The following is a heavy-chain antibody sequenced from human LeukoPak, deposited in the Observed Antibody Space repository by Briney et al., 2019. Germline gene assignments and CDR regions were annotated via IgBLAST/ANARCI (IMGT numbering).Heavy chain of an antibody. J-gene: IGHJ4*02. V-gene: IGHV3-11*04. CDR2: ISISGTTT. D-gene: IGHD4-17*01. Sequence: GGSLRLSCAASGFIFSDFYMGWIRQAPGKGLEWVSYISISGTTTNYADSVKGRFTISRDNSKNTLYLQMNSLRAEDTAVFYCARVGVNYGDSYPFDYWGQGTLVTVSS. CDR3: ARVGVNYGDSYPFDY. CDR1: GFIFSDFY.